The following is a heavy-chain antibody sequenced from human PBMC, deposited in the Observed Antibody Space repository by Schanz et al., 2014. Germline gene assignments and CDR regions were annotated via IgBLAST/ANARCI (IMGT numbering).Heavy chain of an antibody. J-gene: IGHJ6*03. CDR1: GFTLSSYG. CDR2: IWFDGTNK. V-gene: IGHV3-33*01. Sequence: VQLVDSGGGLVQPGGSLRLSCSASGFTLSSYGMHWVRQAPGKGLEWLAVIWFDGTNKYNADSVKGRFTISRDTSKNTLYLLLNSLRAEDTAVYYCARPSDSSWYMDVWGKGTTVTVSS. D-gene: IGHD2-21*02. CDR3: ARPSDSSWYMDV.